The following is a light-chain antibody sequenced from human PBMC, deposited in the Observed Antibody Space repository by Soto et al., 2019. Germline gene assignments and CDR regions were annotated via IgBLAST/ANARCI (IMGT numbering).Light chain of an antibody. CDR2: DND. CDR1: SSNIGNHY. J-gene: IGLJ3*02. Sequence: QSVLTQPPSMSAAPGQPVTISCSGGSSNIGNHYVSWYQQVPGTAPKLLIYDNDKRPSGIPARFSGSKSGTSATLAITGLQTGDEGDYYCGTWDTSLRTGWVFGGGTKVTVL. CDR3: GTWDTSLRTGWV. V-gene: IGLV1-51*01.